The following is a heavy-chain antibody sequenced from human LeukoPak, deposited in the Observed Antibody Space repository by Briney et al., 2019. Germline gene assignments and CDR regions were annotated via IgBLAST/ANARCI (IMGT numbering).Heavy chain of an antibody. CDR1: GGSVSSGSYY. V-gene: IGHV4-61*01. D-gene: IGHD2-21*01. CDR3: ATFRPGGYFQN. CDR2: IYYSGST. J-gene: IGHJ1*01. Sequence: SETLSLTCTVSGGSVSSGSYYWSWIRQPPGKGLEWIGYIYYSGSTNYNPSLKSRVTISVDTSKNQFSLKLTSVTAADTAVYYCATFRPGGYFQNWGQGTLVTVSS.